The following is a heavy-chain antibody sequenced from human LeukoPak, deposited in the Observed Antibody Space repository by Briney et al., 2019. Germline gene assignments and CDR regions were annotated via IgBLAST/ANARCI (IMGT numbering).Heavy chain of an antibody. D-gene: IGHD3-22*01. Sequence: GASVKVSCKASGYTFTGYYMHWVRQAPGQGLEWMGWINPNSGGTNYAQKFQGRVTMTRDTSISTAYMELSSVTAADTAVYYCARDVRKWYYYDSSGPHDAFDIWGQGTMVTVSS. CDR3: ARDVRKWYYYDSSGPHDAFDI. CDR2: INPNSGGT. CDR1: GYTFTGYY. V-gene: IGHV1-2*02. J-gene: IGHJ3*02.